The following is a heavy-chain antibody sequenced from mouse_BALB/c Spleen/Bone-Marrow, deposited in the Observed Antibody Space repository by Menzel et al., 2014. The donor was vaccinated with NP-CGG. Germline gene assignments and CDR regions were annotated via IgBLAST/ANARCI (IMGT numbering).Heavy chain of an antibody. Sequence: EVQLVESGGGLVKPGGSLKLSCAASGFTFSTYAMSWVRQSPEKRLEWVAEISSGGSYTYYPDTVTGRFTISRDNAKNTLYLEMSSLRSEDTAMYYCARDGYGNSDWGQGTLVTVSA. V-gene: IGHV5-9-4*01. J-gene: IGHJ3*01. CDR3: ARDGYGNSD. D-gene: IGHD1-1*01. CDR1: GFTFSTYA. CDR2: ISSGGSYT.